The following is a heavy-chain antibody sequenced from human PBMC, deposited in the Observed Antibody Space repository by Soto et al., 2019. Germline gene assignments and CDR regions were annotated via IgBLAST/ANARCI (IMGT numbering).Heavy chain of an antibody. V-gene: IGHV3-23*01. J-gene: IGHJ6*02. CDR3: APMGV. CDR1: GFTFSSYA. CDR2: IGGSDNRT. Sequence: GGSLRLSCAASGFTFSSYAMSWVRQAPGKGLERVSAIGGSDNRTYYADSVKGRFTISRDNSKNTLYLQMSSLRADDTAVYYCAPMGVWGQGTTVTVSS.